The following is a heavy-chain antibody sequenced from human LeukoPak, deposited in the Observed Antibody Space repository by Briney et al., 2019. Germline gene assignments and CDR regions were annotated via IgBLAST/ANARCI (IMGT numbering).Heavy chain of an antibody. J-gene: IGHJ6*03. V-gene: IGHV3-21*01. Sequence: PGGSLRLSCAASGFTFSSYSMNWVRQAPGKGLEWVSSISSSSSYIYYADSVKGRFTISRDNAKNSLYLQMNSLRAEDTAVYYCARDKEPYCSSTSCYYYYYMDVWGRGTTVTVSS. CDR1: GFTFSSYS. CDR3: ARDKEPYCSSTSCYYYYYMDV. CDR2: ISSSSSYI. D-gene: IGHD2-2*01.